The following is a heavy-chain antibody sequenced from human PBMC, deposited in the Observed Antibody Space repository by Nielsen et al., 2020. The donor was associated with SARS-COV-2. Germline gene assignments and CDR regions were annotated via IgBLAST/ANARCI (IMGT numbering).Heavy chain of an antibody. Sequence: GGSLRFSCAASAFTFSTYWMHWVRQAPGKGLVWVSRINSDGSSTSYADSVKGRFTISRDNAKNTLYLQMNSLRAEDTAVYYCVRGLQVPNGLAHRWGQGTLVTVSS. D-gene: IGHD3-16*01. CDR2: INSDGSST. CDR1: AFTFSTYW. J-gene: IGHJ4*02. V-gene: IGHV3-74*01. CDR3: VRGLQVPNGLAHR.